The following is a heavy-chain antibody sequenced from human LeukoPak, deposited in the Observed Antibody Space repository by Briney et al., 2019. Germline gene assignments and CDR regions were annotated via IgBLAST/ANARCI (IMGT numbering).Heavy chain of an antibody. CDR3: ARGTFGHFDY. CDR1: GGSISSQY. J-gene: IGHJ4*02. Sequence: SEALSLTCTVSGGSISSQYWSWIRQPPGKGLEWIGYIYYSGSTNYNPSLKSRVTISVDTSKNQFSLKLSSVTAADTAVYYCARGTFGHFDYWGQGTLVTVSS. CDR2: IYYSGST. D-gene: IGHD3-10*01. V-gene: IGHV4-59*11.